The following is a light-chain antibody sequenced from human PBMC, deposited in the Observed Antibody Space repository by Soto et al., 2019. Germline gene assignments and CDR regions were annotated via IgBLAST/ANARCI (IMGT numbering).Light chain of an antibody. CDR2: GAS. Sequence: EIVMTQSPATLSVSPGERATLSCRASQSVSSNLAWYQQKPGQAPRLLIYGASTRATGIPGRFSGSGSGTVFTLTISNLQSEDFAVYYCQHYNNWPPWTFGQGTKVEIK. J-gene: IGKJ1*01. CDR1: QSVSSN. V-gene: IGKV3-15*01. CDR3: QHYNNWPPWT.